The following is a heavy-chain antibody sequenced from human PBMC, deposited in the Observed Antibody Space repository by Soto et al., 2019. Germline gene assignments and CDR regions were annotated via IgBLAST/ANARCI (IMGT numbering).Heavy chain of an antibody. D-gene: IGHD6-6*01. Sequence: QVQLQQSGPGLVKPSQTLSLTCAISGDSVSSNSGAWNWIRQSPSRGLEWLGRTYYRSHWYNDFAVSVKSRVTIAPDTSKNQVSLQLNSVTPEDTAVYYCVRQYRDSQYYSGLDVWGQGTTVTVSS. CDR2: TYYRSHWYN. CDR3: VRQYRDSQYYSGLDV. J-gene: IGHJ6*02. CDR1: GDSVSSNSGA. V-gene: IGHV6-1*01.